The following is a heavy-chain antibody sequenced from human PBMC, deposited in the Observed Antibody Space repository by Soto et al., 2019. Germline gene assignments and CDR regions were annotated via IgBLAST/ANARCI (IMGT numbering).Heavy chain of an antibody. CDR1: GFSLSEVW. D-gene: IGHD3-10*01. V-gene: IGHV3-7*01. CDR3: AKTRANLGP. Sequence: GSLRLSCVVPGFSLSEVWMRRVRQAPGKGLEWVASINQDESVRNYGDFVEGRFTISRDNARNSLHLQMNSLRVEDTALYYCAKTRANLGPWGQGT. J-gene: IGHJ5*02. CDR2: INQDESVR.